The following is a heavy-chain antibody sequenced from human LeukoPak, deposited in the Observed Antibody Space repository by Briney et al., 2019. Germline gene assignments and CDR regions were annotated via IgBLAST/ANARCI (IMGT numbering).Heavy chain of an antibody. V-gene: IGHV3-7*01. Sequence: PGGSLRLSCAGSGFTFSSYWMRWVRQAPGKELEWVANIKQDGSEKYYVDSVKGRFTISRDNAKNSLYLQMNSLRAEDTAVYYCARDGDGYRPLDYWGQGTLVTVSS. D-gene: IGHD5-24*01. CDR2: IKQDGSEK. J-gene: IGHJ4*02. CDR3: ARDGDGYRPLDY. CDR1: GFTFSSYW.